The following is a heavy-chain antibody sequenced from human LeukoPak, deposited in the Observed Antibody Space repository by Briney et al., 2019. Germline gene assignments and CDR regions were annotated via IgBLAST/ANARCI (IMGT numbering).Heavy chain of an antibody. D-gene: IGHD5-18*01. Sequence: GESLKISCKGSGYTFTNYWIGWVRQMPGKGLEWMGKTYPNDSDSRYSPSFQGLVTMSVDKSISTAYLQWTSLKASDTAMYYCARHRGYNYGYSDYWGQGTLVTVSS. CDR2: TYPNDSDS. J-gene: IGHJ4*02. V-gene: IGHV5-51*01. CDR1: GYTFTNYW. CDR3: ARHRGYNYGYSDY.